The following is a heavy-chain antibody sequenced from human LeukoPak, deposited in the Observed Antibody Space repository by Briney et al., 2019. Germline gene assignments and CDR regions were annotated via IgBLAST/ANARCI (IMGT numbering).Heavy chain of an antibody. D-gene: IGHD5-18*01. CDR3: AKGYSYGYYYFDY. CDR2: ISGSGGST. V-gene: IGHV3-23*01. CDR1: GFTFSSYA. J-gene: IGHJ4*02. Sequence: GGSLRLSCAASGFTFSSYAMSRVRQAPGKGLEWVSAISGSGGSTYYADSVKGRFTISRDNSKNTLYLQMNSLRAEDTAVYYCAKGYSYGYYYFDYWGQGTLVTVSS.